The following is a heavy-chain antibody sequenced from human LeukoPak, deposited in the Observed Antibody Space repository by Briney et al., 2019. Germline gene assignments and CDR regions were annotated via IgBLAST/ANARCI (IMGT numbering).Heavy chain of an antibody. Sequence: GGSLRLSCAASGFTFDHYAMHWVRQAPGKGPEWVSLVSVNADSTYYADSVKGRFTISRDNAKNSLYLQMNSLRAEDTAVYYCARAVGSSSWYPSSFDPWGQGTLVTVSS. D-gene: IGHD6-13*01. CDR2: VSVNADST. CDR3: ARAVGSSSWYPSSFDP. V-gene: IGHV3-43*02. CDR1: GFTFDHYA. J-gene: IGHJ5*02.